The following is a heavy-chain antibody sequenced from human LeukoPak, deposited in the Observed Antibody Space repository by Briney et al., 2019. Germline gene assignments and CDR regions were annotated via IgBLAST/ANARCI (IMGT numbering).Heavy chain of an antibody. V-gene: IGHV3-53*01. CDR3: AREEYCGGDCIGWFDP. CDR2: IYSGGST. J-gene: IGHJ5*02. CDR1: GFTFSSYA. Sequence: HPGGSLRLSCAASGFTFSSYAMHWVRQAPGKGLEWVSVIYSGGSTYYADSVKGRFTISRDNSKNTLYLQMNSLRAEDTAVYYCAREEYCGGDCIGWFDPWGQGTLVTVSS. D-gene: IGHD2-21*02.